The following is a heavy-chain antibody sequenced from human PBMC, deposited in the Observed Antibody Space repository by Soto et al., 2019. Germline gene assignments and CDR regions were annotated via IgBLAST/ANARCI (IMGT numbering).Heavy chain of an antibody. Sequence: SETLSLTCAVSGYAISSGYYCDWIRQPPGKGLEWIGSIYHSGNTYYNPSLKSRVTISVDTSKNHFSLKLSSVTAADTAVYYCARARIVVAGTIVDYWGQGTLVTVSS. J-gene: IGHJ4*02. V-gene: IGHV4-38-2*01. CDR1: GYAISSGYY. CDR2: IYHSGNT. D-gene: IGHD6-19*01. CDR3: ARARIVVAGTIVDY.